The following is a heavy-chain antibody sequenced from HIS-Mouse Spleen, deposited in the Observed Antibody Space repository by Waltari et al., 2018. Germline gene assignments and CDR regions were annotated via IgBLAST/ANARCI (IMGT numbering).Heavy chain of an antibody. D-gene: IGHD6-13*01. Sequence: QLQLQESGPGLVKPSETLSLTCTVSGGSISSRSYYWVWIRQHPRKGLEWIGSIYYSGSTYYNPSLKSRVTISVDTSKNQFSLKLSSVTAADTAVYYCAREIPYSSSWYDWYFDLWGRGTLVTVSS. V-gene: IGHV4-39*07. CDR3: AREIPYSSSWYDWYFDL. CDR1: GGSISSRSYY. J-gene: IGHJ2*01. CDR2: IYYSGST.